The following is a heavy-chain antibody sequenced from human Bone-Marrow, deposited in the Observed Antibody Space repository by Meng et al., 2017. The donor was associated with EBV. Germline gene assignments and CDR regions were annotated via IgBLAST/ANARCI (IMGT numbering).Heavy chain of an antibody. CDR3: ARGDPYNFWSGYYLNY. J-gene: IGHJ4*02. Sequence: QVQRVQAGAEVKKPGASVKASCKASGYPFTSYDITWVRQATGSVLEWMGWMNPNSGNTGYAQKFQGRVTMTRNTSISTAYMELSSLRSEDTAVYYCARGDPYNFWSGYYLNYWGQGTLVTVSS. D-gene: IGHD3-3*01. V-gene: IGHV1-8*01. CDR2: MNPNSGNT. CDR1: GYPFTSYD.